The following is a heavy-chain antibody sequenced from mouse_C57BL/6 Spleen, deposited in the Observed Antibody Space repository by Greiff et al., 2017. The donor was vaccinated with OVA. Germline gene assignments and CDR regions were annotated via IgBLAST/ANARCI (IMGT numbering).Heavy chain of an antibody. J-gene: IGHJ1*03. CDR2: IDPSDSYT. Sequence: QVQLQQPGAELVMPGASVKLSCKASGYTFTSYWMHWVKQRPGQGLEWIGEIDPSDSYTNYNQKFKGKSTLTVDKSSSTAYMQLSSLTSEDSAVYYCANYSNYEWYFDVWGTGTTVTVSS. CDR3: ANYSNYEWYFDV. D-gene: IGHD2-5*01. V-gene: IGHV1-69*01. CDR1: GYTFTSYW.